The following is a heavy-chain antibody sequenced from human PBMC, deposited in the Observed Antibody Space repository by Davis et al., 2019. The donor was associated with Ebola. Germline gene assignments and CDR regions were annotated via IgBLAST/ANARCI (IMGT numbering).Heavy chain of an antibody. Sequence: PGGSLRLSCAVYGGSFSGYYWSWIRQPPGKGLEWIGEINHSGSTNYNPSLKSRVTISVDTSKNQFSLKLSSVTAADTAVYYCARGVVATIGAGWFDPWGQGTLVTVSS. D-gene: IGHD5-12*01. CDR2: INHSGST. CDR3: ARGVVATIGAGWFDP. J-gene: IGHJ5*02. CDR1: GGSFSGYY. V-gene: IGHV4-34*01.